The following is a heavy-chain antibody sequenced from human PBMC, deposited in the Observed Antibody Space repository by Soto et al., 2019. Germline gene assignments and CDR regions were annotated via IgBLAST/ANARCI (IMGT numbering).Heavy chain of an antibody. Sequence: QVQLVQSGAEVKKPGASVKVSCKASGYTFTSYGISWVRQAPGQGLQWMGWISAYNGNTNYAQKLQGRVTMTTDLSTSTAYMELSSGRAGDTAVYYWARWRYCTSGVCYRDYYYGMDVWGQGTTVSVCS. CDR3: ARWRYCTSGVCYRDYYYGMDV. D-gene: IGHD2-8*01. CDR2: ISAYNGNT. J-gene: IGHJ6*02. V-gene: IGHV1-18*04. CDR1: GYTFTSYG.